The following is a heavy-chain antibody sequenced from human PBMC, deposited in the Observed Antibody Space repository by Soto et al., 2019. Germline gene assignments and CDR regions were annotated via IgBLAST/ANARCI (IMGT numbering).Heavy chain of an antibody. J-gene: IGHJ6*02. D-gene: IGHD6-19*01. CDR2: MNAGNGNT. V-gene: IGHV1-3*01. CDR3: ARVTSTGWRLMDV. CDR1: GYTFTTYA. Sequence: GASVKVSCKASGYTFTTYAMHGVRQAPGQRLEWMGWMNAGNGNTKYSQKLQGRVTITRDTSASTAYMQLSSLRSEDTAVYYCARVTSTGWRLMDVWGQGTTVTVSS.